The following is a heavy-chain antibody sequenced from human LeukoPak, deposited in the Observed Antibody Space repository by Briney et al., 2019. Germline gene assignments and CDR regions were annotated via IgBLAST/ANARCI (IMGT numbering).Heavy chain of an antibody. CDR3: ARHRGYYDSSGYLSPFSFDY. CDR1: GGSISSSSYY. V-gene: IGHV4-39*01. CDR2: IYYSGST. Sequence: PSETLSLTCTVSGGSISSSSYYWGWIRQPPGKGLEWIGSIYYSGSTYYNPSLKSRVTISVDTSKNQFSLKLSSVTAADTAVYYCARHRGYYDSSGYLSPFSFDYWGQGTLVTVSS. D-gene: IGHD3-22*01. J-gene: IGHJ4*02.